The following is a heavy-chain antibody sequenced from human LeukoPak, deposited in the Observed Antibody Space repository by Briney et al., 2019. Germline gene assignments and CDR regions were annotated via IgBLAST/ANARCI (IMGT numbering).Heavy chain of an antibody. CDR2: IYHSGST. V-gene: IGHV4-38-2*02. CDR3: ARAPGLIR. CDR1: GYSISSGYY. D-gene: IGHD2-8*01. Sequence: PSQTLSLTCNVSGYSISSGYYWGWIRQPPGKGLEWIGSIYHSGSTYYNPSLKSRVTISVDTSKNQFSLKLSSVTAADTAVYYCARAPGLIRWGQGTLVTVSS. J-gene: IGHJ4*02.